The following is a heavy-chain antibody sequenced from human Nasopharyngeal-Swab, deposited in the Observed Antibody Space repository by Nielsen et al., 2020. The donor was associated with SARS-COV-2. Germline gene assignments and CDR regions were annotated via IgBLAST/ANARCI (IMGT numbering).Heavy chain of an antibody. Sequence: SVKVSCKASGGTFSSYAISWVRQAPGQGLEWMGGIIPIFGTANYAQKFQGRVTITADESTSTAYMGLSSLRSEDTAVYYCARVAHYYDSSGYPYAFDIWGQGTMVTVSS. D-gene: IGHD3-22*01. V-gene: IGHV1-69*13. CDR3: ARVAHYYDSSGYPYAFDI. CDR2: IIPIFGTA. CDR1: GGTFSSYA. J-gene: IGHJ3*02.